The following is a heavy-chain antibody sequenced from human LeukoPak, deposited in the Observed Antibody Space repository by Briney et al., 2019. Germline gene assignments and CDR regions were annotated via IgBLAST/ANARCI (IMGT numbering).Heavy chain of an antibody. CDR2: IIPIVNIP. V-gene: IGHV1-69*02. CDR3: ARSIAAADPFDY. J-gene: IGHJ4*02. D-gene: IGHD6-13*01. CDR1: GGTFSSYT. Sequence: SVKVSCKASGGTFSSYTVNWVRQAPGQGLEWMGRIIPIVNIPNYAQKLQGRVTITADKSTNTAYMELSSLRSEDTAMYYCARSIAAADPFDYWGQGTLVTVSS.